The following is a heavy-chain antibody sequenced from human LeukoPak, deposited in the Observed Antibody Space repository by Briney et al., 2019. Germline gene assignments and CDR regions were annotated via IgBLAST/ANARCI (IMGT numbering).Heavy chain of an antibody. D-gene: IGHD6-13*01. V-gene: IGHV3-7*01. Sequence: PGGSLRLSCAASGFTFSSYWMSWVRQAPGKGLEWVASIKQDGSEKYYVDSVKGRFTISRDNVKKPLFLQMNSLRAEDTAVYYCARDSGIAPAGYYHYYGMDVWGQGTTVTVSS. CDR1: GFTFSSYW. J-gene: IGHJ6*02. CDR3: ARDSGIAPAGYYHYYGMDV. CDR2: IKQDGSEK.